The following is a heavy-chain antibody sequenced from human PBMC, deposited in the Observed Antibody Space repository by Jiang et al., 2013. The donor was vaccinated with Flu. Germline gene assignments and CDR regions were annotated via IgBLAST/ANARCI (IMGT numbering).Heavy chain of an antibody. Sequence: GAEVKKPGESLKISCKGSGYSFSSYWIAWVRQMPGKGLEWMGMIDPADSKTRYRPSFQGQVTISVDKSISTAYLQWASLKASDTAIYYCARARSDMAGTLYGLDVWGKGTTVTVSS. V-gene: IGHV5-51*01. J-gene: IGHJ6*04. CDR2: IDPADSKT. CDR3: ARARSDMAGTLYGLDV. D-gene: IGHD6-19*01. CDR1: GYSFSSYW.